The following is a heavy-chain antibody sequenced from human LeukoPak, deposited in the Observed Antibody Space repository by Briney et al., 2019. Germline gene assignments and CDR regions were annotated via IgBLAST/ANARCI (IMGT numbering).Heavy chain of an antibody. CDR3: ARDLVTGTTSFDY. CDR2: IYYSGST. CDR1: GGSTSGGIYY. Sequence: SETLSLTCIVSGGSTSGGIYYWSWIRQPPGKGLEWIGYIYYSGSTNYNPSLKSRVTMSVDTSKNQFSLKLSSVTAADTAVYYCARDLVTGTTSFDYWGQGTLVTVSS. D-gene: IGHD1-7*01. J-gene: IGHJ4*02. V-gene: IGHV4-61*01.